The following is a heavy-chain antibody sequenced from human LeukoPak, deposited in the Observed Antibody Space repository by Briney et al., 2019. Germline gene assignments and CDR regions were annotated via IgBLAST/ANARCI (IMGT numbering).Heavy chain of an antibody. J-gene: IGHJ4*02. CDR3: AREGSSSWEDDY. CDR2: IYTSGGT. Sequence: SETLSLTCTVSGGSISSYYWSWIRQPAGKGLEWIGRIYTSGGTNYNPSLKSRVTMSVDTSKNQFSLKLSSVTAADTAVYYCAREGSSSWEDDYWGQGTLVTVSS. V-gene: IGHV4-4*07. CDR1: GGSISSYY. D-gene: IGHD6-13*01.